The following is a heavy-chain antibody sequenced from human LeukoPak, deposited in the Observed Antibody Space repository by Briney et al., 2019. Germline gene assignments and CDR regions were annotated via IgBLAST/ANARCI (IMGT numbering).Heavy chain of an antibody. D-gene: IGHD4-17*01. CDR1: GFIFTRYA. Sequence: GGSLRLSCAASGFIFTRYAMHWVRQAPGKGLEYVSGISGNGGSTYYANSVKGRFTISRDNSKNTLYLQMGSLRAEDMAMYYCARGTYSQLDGDYFDYWGQGTLATVSS. J-gene: IGHJ4*02. CDR3: ARGTYSQLDGDYFDY. CDR2: ISGNGGST. V-gene: IGHV3-64*01.